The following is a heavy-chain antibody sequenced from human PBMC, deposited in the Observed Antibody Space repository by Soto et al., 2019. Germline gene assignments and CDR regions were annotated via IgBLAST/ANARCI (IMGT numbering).Heavy chain of an antibody. CDR1: GFTFSSYW. J-gene: IGHJ4*02. CDR2: IEQDGSEK. Sequence: PGGSLRLSCAASGFTFSSYWMSWVRQAPGKGLEWVANIEQDGSEKYYVDSVKGRFTISRDNAKNSLYLQMNSLRAEDTAVYYCARDSGYSSSSAPGYWGQGTLVTVSS. D-gene: IGHD6-6*01. V-gene: IGHV3-7*03. CDR3: ARDSGYSSSSAPGY.